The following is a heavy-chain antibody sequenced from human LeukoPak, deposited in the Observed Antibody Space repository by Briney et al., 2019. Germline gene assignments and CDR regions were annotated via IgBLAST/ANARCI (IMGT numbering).Heavy chain of an antibody. Sequence: GGSLRLSCTASGFTFGDYAMTWVRQAPGKGLEWVSAISGSGGSTYYADSVKGRFTISRDNSKNTLYLQMNSLRAEDTAVYYCAKDREGYCSSTSCRRGGNWFDPWGQGTLVTVSS. J-gene: IGHJ5*02. CDR3: AKDREGYCSSTSCRRGGNWFDP. CDR2: ISGSGGST. V-gene: IGHV3-23*01. CDR1: GFTFGDYA. D-gene: IGHD2-2*01.